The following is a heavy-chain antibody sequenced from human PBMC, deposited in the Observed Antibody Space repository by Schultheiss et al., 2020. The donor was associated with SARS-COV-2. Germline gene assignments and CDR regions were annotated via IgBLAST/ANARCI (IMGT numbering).Heavy chain of an antibody. CDR2: IWYDGSNK. J-gene: IGHJ6*02. Sequence: GGSLRLSCAASGFTFSSYGMHWVRQAPGKGLEWVAVIWYDGSNKYYADSVKGLFTISRDNSKNTLYLQMNSLRAEDTALYHCARPRKTYYSHYAMDVWGQGTTVTVSS. CDR3: ARPRKTYYSHYAMDV. V-gene: IGHV3-33*01. CDR1: GFTFSSYG.